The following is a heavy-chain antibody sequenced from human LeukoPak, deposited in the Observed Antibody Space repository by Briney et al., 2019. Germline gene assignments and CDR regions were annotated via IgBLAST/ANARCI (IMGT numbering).Heavy chain of an antibody. V-gene: IGHV3-11*06. Sequence: LSLTCTVSGGSISGSTYYWGWIRQPPGKGLEWVSCISSSSSYIYYADSVKGRFTISRDNAKNSLYLQMNSLRAEDTAVYYCAELGITMIGGVWGKGTTVTISS. CDR2: ISSSSSYI. CDR1: GGSISGSTYY. J-gene: IGHJ6*04. CDR3: AELGITMIGGV. D-gene: IGHD3-10*02.